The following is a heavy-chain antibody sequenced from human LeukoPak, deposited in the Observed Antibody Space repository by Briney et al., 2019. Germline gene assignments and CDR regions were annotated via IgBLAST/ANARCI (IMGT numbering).Heavy chain of an antibody. Sequence: SETLSLTCTVSGGSISSYYWSWIRQPPGKGLEWIGYIYYSGSTNYNPSLKSRVTISVDTSKNQFSLKLSSVTAADTAVYYCARVRTEIATIKGWYFDLWGRGTLVTVSS. CDR2: IYYSGST. CDR1: GGSISSYY. CDR3: ARVRTEIATIKGWYFDL. D-gene: IGHD5-24*01. J-gene: IGHJ2*01. V-gene: IGHV4-59*01.